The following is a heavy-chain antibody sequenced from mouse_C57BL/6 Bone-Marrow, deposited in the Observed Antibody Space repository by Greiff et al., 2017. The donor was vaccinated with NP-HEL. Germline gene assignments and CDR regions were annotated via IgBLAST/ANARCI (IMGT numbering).Heavy chain of an antibody. CDR3: ARDGWQSGTGYYAMDY. CDR1: GFTFSDFY. Sequence: EVKVVESGGGLVQSGRSLRLSCATSGFTFSDFYMEWVRQAPGKGLEWIAASRNKANDYTTEYSASVKGRFIVSRDTSQSILYLQMNALRAEDTAIYYCARDGWQSGTGYYAMDYWGQGTSVTVSS. CDR2: SRNKANDYTT. J-gene: IGHJ4*01. D-gene: IGHD3-3*01. V-gene: IGHV7-1*01.